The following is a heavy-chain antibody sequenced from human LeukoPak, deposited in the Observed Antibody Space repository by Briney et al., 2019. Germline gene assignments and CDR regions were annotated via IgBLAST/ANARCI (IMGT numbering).Heavy chain of an antibody. CDR2: ISWNSGST. J-gene: IGHJ4*02. V-gene: IGHV3-9*01. CDR3: ATAAGTSFDY. CDR1: GFTFDDYA. D-gene: IGHD1-7*01. Sequence: QPGRSLRLSCAASGFTFDDYAMHWVRQAPGKGLEWVSGISWNSGSTGYADSVRGRFTISRDNAKNSLYLQMNSLRAEDTALYYCATAAGTSFDYWGQGTLVTVSS.